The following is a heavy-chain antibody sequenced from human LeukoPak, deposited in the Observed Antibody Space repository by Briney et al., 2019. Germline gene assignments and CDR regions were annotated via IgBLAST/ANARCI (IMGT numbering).Heavy chain of an antibody. D-gene: IGHD3-22*01. Sequence: PSETLSLTCTVSGDSISSSSYYWGWIRQPPGKGLEWIGSIYYSGSTYYNPSLKSRVTISVDTSKNQFSLKLSSVTAADTAVYYCARRYPVHYDTSGYKTPNWFDPWGQGTLVTVSS. CDR2: IYYSGST. J-gene: IGHJ5*02. V-gene: IGHV4-39*01. CDR1: GDSISSSSYY. CDR3: ARRYPVHYDTSGYKTPNWFDP.